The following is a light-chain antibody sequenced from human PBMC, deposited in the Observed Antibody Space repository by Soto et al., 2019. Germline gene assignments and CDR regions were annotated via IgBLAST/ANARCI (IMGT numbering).Light chain of an antibody. CDR1: QSLLHITGDTF. Sequence: DVVMTQTPLSLSVAPGQPASISCKSSQSLLHITGDTFLFWYLQKPGQSPQLLISEVSTRVSGVPDRFSGSGSGTDFTLEISRVETDDVGIYYCMQSTQLPPTFGQGTLLEIK. J-gene: IGKJ5*01. CDR3: MQSTQLPPT. CDR2: EVS. V-gene: IGKV2D-29*02.